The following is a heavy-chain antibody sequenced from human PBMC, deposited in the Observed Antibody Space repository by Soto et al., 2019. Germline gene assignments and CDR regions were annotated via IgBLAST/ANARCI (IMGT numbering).Heavy chain of an antibody. CDR3: AKDLGSSWSRDWFDP. D-gene: IGHD6-13*01. Sequence: EVQLLESGGGLVQPGGSLRLSCAASGFTFSSYAMSWVRQAPGKGLEWVSAISGSGGSTYYADSVKGRFTISRDNSKNTLYLQMNSLRAQDTAVYYCAKDLGSSWSRDWFDPWGQGTLVTVSS. CDR1: GFTFSSYA. CDR2: ISGSGGST. V-gene: IGHV3-23*01. J-gene: IGHJ5*02.